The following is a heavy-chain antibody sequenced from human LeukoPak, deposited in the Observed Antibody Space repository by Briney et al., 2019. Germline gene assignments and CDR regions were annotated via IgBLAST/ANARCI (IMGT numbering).Heavy chain of an antibody. V-gene: IGHV1-69*13. CDR2: IIPIFGTA. CDR1: GYTFTSYG. Sequence: EASVKVSCKASGYTFTSYGISWVRQAPGQGLEWMGGIIPIFGTANYAQKFQGRVTITADESTSTAYMELSSLRSEDTAVYYCARDRPAFDIWGQGTMVTVSS. J-gene: IGHJ3*02. CDR3: ARDRPAFDI.